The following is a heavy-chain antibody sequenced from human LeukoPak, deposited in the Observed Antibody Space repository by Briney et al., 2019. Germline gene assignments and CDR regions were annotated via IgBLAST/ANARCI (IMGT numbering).Heavy chain of an antibody. CDR1: GGTFSSYT. J-gene: IGHJ4*02. D-gene: IGHD3-3*01. CDR3: ARDGDYDFWSGYYKDGYYFDY. Sequence: SVKVSCKASGGTFSSYTISWVRQAPGQGLEWMGRIIPILGIANYAQKFQGRVTITADKSTSTAYMELSSLSSEDTAVYYCARDGDYDFWSGYYKDGYYFDYWGQGTLVTVSS. CDR2: IIPILGIA. V-gene: IGHV1-69*04.